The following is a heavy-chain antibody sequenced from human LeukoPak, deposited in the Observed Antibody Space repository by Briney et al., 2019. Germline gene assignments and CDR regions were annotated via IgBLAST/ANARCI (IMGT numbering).Heavy chain of an antibody. CDR1: GFTFSSYG. CDR2: ISYDGSNK. V-gene: IGHV3-30*18. D-gene: IGHD4-17*01. J-gene: IGHJ6*03. CDR3: AKDHGDYDYYMDV. Sequence: GGSLRLSCAASGFTFSSYGMHWVRQAPGKGLEWVAVISYDGSNKYYADSVKGRFTISRDNSKNTLYLQMNSLRAEDTAVYYCAKDHGDYDYYMDVWGKGTTVTVSS.